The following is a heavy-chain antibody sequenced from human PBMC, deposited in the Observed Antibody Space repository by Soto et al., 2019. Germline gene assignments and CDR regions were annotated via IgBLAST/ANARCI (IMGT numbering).Heavy chain of an antibody. V-gene: IGHV3-33*01. CDR3: ARDANAQMRIVVVPAALSF. D-gene: IGHD2-2*01. Sequence: PGGSLRLSCAASGFTFSSYGMHWVRQAPGKGLEWVAVIWYDGSNKYYADSVKGRFTISRDNSKNTLYLQMNSLRAEDTAVYYSARDANAQMRIVVVPAALSFWGQGTLVTVSS. J-gene: IGHJ4*02. CDR2: IWYDGSNK. CDR1: GFTFSSYG.